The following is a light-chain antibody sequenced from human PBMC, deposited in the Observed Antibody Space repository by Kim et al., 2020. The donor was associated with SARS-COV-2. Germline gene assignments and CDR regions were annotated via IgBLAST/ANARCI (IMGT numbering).Light chain of an antibody. Sequence: LGDRVTITCQASQDISDRLNWYQQRPGNAPKLLIYDASNLETGVPSRFSGSGSGTDFTFTISSLQPEDITTYYCQHYDNLPLANTFGQGTRLEIK. J-gene: IGKJ5*01. CDR1: QDISDR. CDR3: QHYDNLPLANT. V-gene: IGKV1-33*01. CDR2: DAS.